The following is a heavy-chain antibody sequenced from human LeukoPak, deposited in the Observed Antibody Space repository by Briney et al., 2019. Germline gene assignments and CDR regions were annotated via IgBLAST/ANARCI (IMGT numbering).Heavy chain of an antibody. J-gene: IGHJ4*02. D-gene: IGHD6-6*01. CDR3: ARDRIPYSSSSGADY. Sequence: PGGSLRLSCAASGFTFSDYYMSWIRQAPGKGLEYVSAISSNGGSTYYANSVKGRFAISRDNSKNTLYLQMGSLRAEDMAVYYCARDRIPYSSSSGADYWGQGTLVTVSS. CDR2: ISSNGGST. CDR1: GFTFSDYY. V-gene: IGHV3-64*01.